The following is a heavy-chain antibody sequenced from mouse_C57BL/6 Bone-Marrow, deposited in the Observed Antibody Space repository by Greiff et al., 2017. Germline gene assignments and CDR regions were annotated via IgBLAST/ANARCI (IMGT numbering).Heavy chain of an antibody. CDR2: INPNYGTT. V-gene: IGHV1-39*01. CDR3: AIYYGNYVFWYFDV. Sequence: VQLQQSGPELVKPGASVKISCKASGYSFTDYNMNWVKQSNGKSLEWIGVINPNYGTTSYNQKFKGKATLTVDQSSSTAYMQLNSLTSEDSAVYYWAIYYGNYVFWYFDVWGTGTTVTVSS. CDR1: GYSFTDYN. J-gene: IGHJ1*03. D-gene: IGHD2-1*01.